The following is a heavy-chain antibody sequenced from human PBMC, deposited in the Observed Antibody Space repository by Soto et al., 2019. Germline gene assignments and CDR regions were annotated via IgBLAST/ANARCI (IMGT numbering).Heavy chain of an antibody. Sequence: EVQLVESGGGLIQPGGSRRLSCVASGFTVSSNYMSWVGQAPGKGLEWVSVIYSGGSTYYADSVKGRFTISRDNSKNTLYLQMNSLRAEDTAVYYCARNYYDSGGGFDYWGQGTLVTVSS. CDR2: IYSGGST. CDR3: ARNYYDSGGGFDY. CDR1: GFTVSSNY. V-gene: IGHV3-53*01. D-gene: IGHD3-22*01. J-gene: IGHJ4*02.